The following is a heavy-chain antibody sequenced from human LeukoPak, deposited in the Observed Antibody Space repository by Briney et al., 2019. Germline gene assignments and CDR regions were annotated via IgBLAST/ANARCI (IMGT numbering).Heavy chain of an antibody. J-gene: IGHJ4*02. CDR1: GGSFSGYY. D-gene: IGHD2-21*01. CDR2: INHSGST. Sequence: SETLSLTCAVYGGSFSGYYWSWIRQPPGKGLEWIGEINHSGSTNYNPSLKSRVTISLDTSKNQFSLNLSSVTAADTAVYYCARLWRGYDYWGQGTLVTVSS. V-gene: IGHV4-34*01. CDR3: ARLWRGYDY.